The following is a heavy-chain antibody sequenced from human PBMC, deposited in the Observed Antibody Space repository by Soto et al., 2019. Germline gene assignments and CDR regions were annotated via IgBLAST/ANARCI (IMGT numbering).Heavy chain of an antibody. Sequence: SETLSLTCNVSGDSISSTRYYWAWIRQPPGKGLEWVGGIYHSGDTYYNPSLKSRVTISVDPSKNQFSLKVRSVTAADTAVYYCARHVILWLGFDYWGQGTLVTVS. CDR3: ARHVILWLGFDY. D-gene: IGHD2-21*01. J-gene: IGHJ4*02. V-gene: IGHV4-39*01. CDR2: IYHSGDT. CDR1: GDSISSTRYY.